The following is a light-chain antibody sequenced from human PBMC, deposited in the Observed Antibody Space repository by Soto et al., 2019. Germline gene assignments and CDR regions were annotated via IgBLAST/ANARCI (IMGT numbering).Light chain of an antibody. CDR1: QSVGSN. J-gene: IGKJ1*01. CDR3: QQYNNWPTWT. Sequence: EIVMTHSPATLSVSPCERVALSCRARQSVGSNLAWYQQKPGQAPRLLIYGASTRATGIPARFSGSGSETEFTLTISSLQAEDSAVYFCQQYNNWPTWTFGQGTKVDIK. CDR2: GAS. V-gene: IGKV3-15*01.